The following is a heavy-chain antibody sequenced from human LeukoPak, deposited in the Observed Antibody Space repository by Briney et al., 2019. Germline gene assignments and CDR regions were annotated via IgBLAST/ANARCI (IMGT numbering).Heavy chain of an antibody. CDR1: GGSFSGYY. J-gene: IGHJ4*02. CDR2: INHSGST. Sequence: SETLSLTCAVYGGSFSGYYWSWIRQPPGKGLEWIGEINHSGSTNYNPSPQSRVTISVDTSKHQFSLKLRSVTAADPAVYYCARGSGDNWNPSTHFDYWGQGTLVTVSS. V-gene: IGHV4-34*01. CDR3: ARGSGDNWNPSTHFDY. D-gene: IGHD1-20*01.